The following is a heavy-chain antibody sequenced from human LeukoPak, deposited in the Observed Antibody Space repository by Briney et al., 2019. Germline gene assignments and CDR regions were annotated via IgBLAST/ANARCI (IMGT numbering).Heavy chain of an antibody. CDR1: GFTFSGSA. J-gene: IGHJ6*02. CDR3: TRSYGDYASV. CDR2: IRSRANSYAT. Sequence: GGSLRLSCAASGFTFSGSAMHWVRQASGKGLEWVGRIRSRANSYATAYAASVRGRFTISRDDSKNTAYLQMNSLKTEDTAVYYCTRSYGDYASVWGQGTTVTVSS. D-gene: IGHD4-17*01. V-gene: IGHV3-73*01.